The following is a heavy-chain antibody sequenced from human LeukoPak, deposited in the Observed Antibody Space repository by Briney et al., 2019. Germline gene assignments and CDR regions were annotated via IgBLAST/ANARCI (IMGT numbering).Heavy chain of an antibody. J-gene: IGHJ4*02. Sequence: PGGSLRLSCAASGFTFSNYAMHWVRQAPGKGLEWVSVVSYDGDHKYYADSVKGRVTISRDISKNPLYLHMNSLRVEDTAVYYCGRDPGTAMVPIDYWGQGTLVTVSS. CDR3: GRDPGTAMVPIDY. CDR1: GFTFSNYA. V-gene: IGHV3-30*04. D-gene: IGHD5-18*01. CDR2: VSYDGDHK.